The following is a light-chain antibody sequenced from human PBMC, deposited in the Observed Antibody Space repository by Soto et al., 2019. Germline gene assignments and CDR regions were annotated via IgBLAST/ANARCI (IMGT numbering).Light chain of an antibody. CDR2: DAS. V-gene: IGKV1D-13*01. CDR3: QQFNNYPHG. J-gene: IGKJ3*01. CDR1: QGISSA. Sequence: AIQLTQSPSSLSASVGDRVTITCRASQGISSALAWYQQKPGKAPKLLIYDASSLESGVPSRFRGSGSGTDFTLTISNLQPEDFATYYCQQFNNYPHGFGPGTKVDIK.